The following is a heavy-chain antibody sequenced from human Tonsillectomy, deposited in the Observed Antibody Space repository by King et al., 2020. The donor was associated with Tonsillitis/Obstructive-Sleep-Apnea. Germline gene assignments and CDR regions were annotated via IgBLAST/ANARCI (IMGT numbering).Heavy chain of an antibody. D-gene: IGHD3-22*01. J-gene: IGHJ4*02. CDR1: GFTFSSYW. CDR3: ASAPAYYDSLDY. Sequence: VQLVESGGGLVQPGGSLRLSCAASGFTFSSYWMHWVRQAPGKGLVWVSRINSDGSSTSYADSVKGRFTISRDNAKNTLHLQMNSLRAEDTAVYYCASAPAYYDSLDYWGQGPLVTVSS. V-gene: IGHV3-74*01. CDR2: INSDGSST.